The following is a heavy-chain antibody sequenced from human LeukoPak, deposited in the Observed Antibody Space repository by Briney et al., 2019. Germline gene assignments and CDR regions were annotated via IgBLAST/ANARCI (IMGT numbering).Heavy chain of an antibody. Sequence: GASVKVSCKASGYTFTSYYMHWVRQAPGQGLEWMGIINPSGGSTSYAQKFQGRVTMTRDTSTSTVYMELSSLRSEDTAVYYCARATGQYYDFWSGYIDYWGQGTLVTVSS. CDR3: ARATGQYYDFWSGYIDY. D-gene: IGHD3-3*01. J-gene: IGHJ4*02. V-gene: IGHV1-46*01. CDR2: INPSGGST. CDR1: GYTFTSYY.